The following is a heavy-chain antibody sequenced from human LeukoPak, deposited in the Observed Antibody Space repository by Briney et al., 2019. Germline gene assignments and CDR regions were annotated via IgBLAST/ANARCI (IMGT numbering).Heavy chain of an antibody. CDR3: AREEIVGATFDY. V-gene: IGHV1-8*03. CDR2: MNPNSGNT. CDR1: GYTFTSYD. Sequence: ASVKVSCKASGYTFTSYDINWVRQATGQGLEWMGWMNPNSGNTGYAQKFQGRVTITRNTSISTAYMELSSLRSEDTVVNYCAREEIVGATFDYWGQGTLVTVSS. D-gene: IGHD1-26*01. J-gene: IGHJ4*02.